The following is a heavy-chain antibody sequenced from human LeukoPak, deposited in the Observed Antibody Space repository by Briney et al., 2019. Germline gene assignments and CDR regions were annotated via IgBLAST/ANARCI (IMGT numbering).Heavy chain of an antibody. D-gene: IGHD1-26*01. CDR3: ARKYSGSYFHWFDP. CDR1: NGSVGSNF. J-gene: IGHJ5*02. CDR2: IHTSGTT. Sequence: SETLSLTCTVSNGSVGSNFWTYMRQPAGQGLEWIGRIHTSGTTNYNPSLKSRVTISVDTSKNQFSLKLSSVTAADTAVYYCARKYSGSYFHWFDPWGQGTLVTVSP. V-gene: IGHV4-4*07.